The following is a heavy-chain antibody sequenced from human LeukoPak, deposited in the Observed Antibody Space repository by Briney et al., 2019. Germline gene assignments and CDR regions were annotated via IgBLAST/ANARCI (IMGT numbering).Heavy chain of an antibody. CDR1: GYAFSDYY. D-gene: IGHD3-10*01. Sequence: ASVKVSCKASGYAFSDYYMHWVRQAPGQGLEWMGWINPNSGGTNYAQKFQGRVTMTRDTSISTAYMELSRLRSDDTAVYYCARPRSGSYSSPLDAFDIWGQGTMVTVSS. J-gene: IGHJ3*02. CDR3: ARPRSGSYSSPLDAFDI. V-gene: IGHV1-2*02. CDR2: INPNSGGT.